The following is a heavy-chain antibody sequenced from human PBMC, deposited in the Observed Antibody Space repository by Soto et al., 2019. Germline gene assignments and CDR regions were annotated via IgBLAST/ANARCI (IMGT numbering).Heavy chain of an antibody. CDR3: ARVPGIWQQLVQSYYFALDV. Sequence: QVQLQQWGAGLLKPSETLSLTCAVYGGSFSGYYWSWIRQSRGKGLEWIGEIHHSGSTNYNPSLKSRVTISLDTSTNQFSLKMASVTAADTALYYCARVPGIWQQLVQSYYFALDVWGQGTTVTVSS. CDR2: IHHSGST. D-gene: IGHD6-13*01. CDR1: GGSFSGYY. J-gene: IGHJ6*02. V-gene: IGHV4-34*01.